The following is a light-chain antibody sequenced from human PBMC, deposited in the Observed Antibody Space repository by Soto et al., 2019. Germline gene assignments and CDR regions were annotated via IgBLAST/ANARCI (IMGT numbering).Light chain of an antibody. V-gene: IGKV1-9*01. CDR3: QQLNSYPLT. CDR1: QGISSY. Sequence: IRMTQSPSSLSASTGDSVTITCRASQGISSYLAWYQQKPGKAPKLLIYAASTLQSGVPSRFSGSGSGPEFTLTIRSLQPEDFATYYCQQLNSYPLTSGGGTKVEI. CDR2: AAS. J-gene: IGKJ4*01.